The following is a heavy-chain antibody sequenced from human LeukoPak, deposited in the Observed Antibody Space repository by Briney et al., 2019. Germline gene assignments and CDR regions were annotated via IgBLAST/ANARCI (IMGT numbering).Heavy chain of an antibody. CDR2: INWNGGDT. V-gene: IGHV3-20*04. CDR3: ARRAPYSGNYFDS. CDR1: GFAFEDYG. D-gene: IGHD1-26*01. J-gene: IGHJ4*02. Sequence: GGSLRLSCAASGFAFEDYGMTWVRQAPGKGLEWVSSINWNGGDTYSADSVRGRFTISRDNAKNSLYLQMNSLTPEDTALFYCARRAPYSGNYFDSWGQGTLVAVSS.